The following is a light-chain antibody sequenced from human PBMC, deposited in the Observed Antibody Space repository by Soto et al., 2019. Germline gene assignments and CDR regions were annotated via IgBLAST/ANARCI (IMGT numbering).Light chain of an antibody. J-gene: IGKJ1*01. CDR1: QSVTSN. Sequence: EIVLTQSPATLSVSPGERATLSCRASQSVTSNLAWYQQKPGQGPRLLIYGASTRATGIPVRFSGSGSGTEFTLTISSLQSEDFAVYYCQQYNNWPPWTFGQGTKVEIK. V-gene: IGKV3-15*01. CDR3: QQYNNWPPWT. CDR2: GAS.